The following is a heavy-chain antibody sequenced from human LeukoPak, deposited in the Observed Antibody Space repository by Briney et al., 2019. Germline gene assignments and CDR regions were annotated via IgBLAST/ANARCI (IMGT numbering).Heavy chain of an antibody. CDR2: INPNSGDT. CDR3: ARDLGVWELLWWFDP. V-gene: IGHV1-2*02. CDR1: GYTFTGYY. D-gene: IGHD1-26*01. Sequence: ASVKVSCKTSGYTFTGYYMHWVRQAPGQGLEWMGWINPNSGDTHYAQKFQGRVTMTRDTSISTAYMELSRLRSDDTAVYYCARDLGVWELLWWFDPWGQGTLVTVSS. J-gene: IGHJ5*02.